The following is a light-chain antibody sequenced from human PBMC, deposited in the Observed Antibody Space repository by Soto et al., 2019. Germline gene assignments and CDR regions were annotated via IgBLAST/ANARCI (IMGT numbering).Light chain of an antibody. V-gene: IGKV1-5*03. Sequence: EIQMTLSPSTLSASVEDRVTITCRASQSISSWLAWYQQKPGKAPKLLIHKASSLESGVPSRFSGSGSGTDFTLTITSLQPEDFATYYCQQSYDMPWTVGQGTKVDIK. CDR2: KAS. CDR1: QSISSW. J-gene: IGKJ1*01. CDR3: QQSYDMPWT.